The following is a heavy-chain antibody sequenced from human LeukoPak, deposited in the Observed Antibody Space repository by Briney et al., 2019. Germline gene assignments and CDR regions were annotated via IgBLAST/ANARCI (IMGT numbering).Heavy chain of an antibody. CDR3: ASPSEYYDSSGYYSWAFDI. J-gene: IGHJ3*02. V-gene: IGHV3-53*01. CDR2: IYSGGST. Sequence: PGGSLRLSCAASGFTVSSNYMSWVRQAPGKGLEWVSVIYSGGSTYYADSVKGRFTISRDNSKNTLYLQMNSLRAEDTAVYYCASPSEYYDSSGYYSWAFDIWGQGTMVTVSS. CDR1: GFTVSSNY. D-gene: IGHD3-22*01.